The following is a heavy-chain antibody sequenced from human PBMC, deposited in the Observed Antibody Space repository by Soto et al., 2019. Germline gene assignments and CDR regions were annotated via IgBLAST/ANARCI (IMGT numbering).Heavy chain of an antibody. V-gene: IGHV4-39*01. CDR3: ARPFLIAAAGTNFQH. Sequence: SETLSLTCTVSGGSISSSSYYWGWIRQPPGKGLEWIGSIYYSGSTYYNPSLKSRVTISVDTSKNQFSLKLSSVTAADTAVYYCARPFLIAAAGTNFQHWGQGTLVTVSS. CDR2: IYYSGST. D-gene: IGHD6-13*01. CDR1: GGSISSSSYY. J-gene: IGHJ1*01.